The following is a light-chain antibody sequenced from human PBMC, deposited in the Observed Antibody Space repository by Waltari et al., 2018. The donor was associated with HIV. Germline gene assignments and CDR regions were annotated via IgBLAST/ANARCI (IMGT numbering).Light chain of an antibody. CDR3: SSYTSSSTYV. V-gene: IGLV2-14*01. CDR1: SNHVGSSKY. Sequence: QSALTQPASVSGSPGQSITISCTGTSNHVGSSKYVSWHQHHPGEAPNLIIHDVSDRPSGISNRFSGSKSGNTASLTISGLQTEDEADYYCSSYTSSSTYVFGTGTRVTVL. J-gene: IGLJ1*01. CDR2: DVS.